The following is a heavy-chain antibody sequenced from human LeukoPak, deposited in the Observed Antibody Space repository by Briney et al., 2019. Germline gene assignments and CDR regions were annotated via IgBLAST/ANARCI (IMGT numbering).Heavy chain of an antibody. J-gene: IGHJ6*03. CDR1: GGSISSGEYY. CDR3: ASLLERRKWDYYMDV. CDR2: IYYSGST. Sequence: SQTLSLTCTVSGGSISSGEYYWSWIRQPPGKGLEWIGYIYYSGSTYYNPSLKSRVTISVDTSKNQFSLKLSSVTAADTAVYYCASLLERRKWDYYMDVWGKGTTVTVSS. D-gene: IGHD1-1*01. V-gene: IGHV4-30-4*08.